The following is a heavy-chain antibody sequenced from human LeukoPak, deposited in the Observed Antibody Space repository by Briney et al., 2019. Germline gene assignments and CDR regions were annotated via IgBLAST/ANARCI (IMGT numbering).Heavy chain of an antibody. V-gene: IGHV4-31*03. Sequence: SQTLSPTCSVSGGSISRGGYYWTWIRQHPGKGLEWIGHIHHSGSTDYNPSLQSRVIISMDTSENQFSLKLRSVTAADTAVYYCARDLYYGYVNWFDTWGQGNTVTVS. D-gene: IGHD2-2*03. J-gene: IGHJ5*02. CDR3: ARDLYYGYVNWFDT. CDR1: GGSISRGGYY. CDR2: IHHSGST.